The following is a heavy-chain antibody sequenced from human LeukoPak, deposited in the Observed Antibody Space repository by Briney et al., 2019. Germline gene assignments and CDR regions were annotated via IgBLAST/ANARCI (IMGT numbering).Heavy chain of an antibody. Sequence: XVSXXXXGYTFTXYGISWVRQAPGQGLEWMGWISAYNGNTNYAQKLQGRVTMTTDTSTSTAYMELRSLRSDDTAVYYCAREPYYPYPLFDYWGQGTLVTVSS. V-gene: IGHV1-18*01. CDR1: GYTFTXYG. CDR3: AREPYYPYPLFDY. J-gene: IGHJ4*02. CDR2: ISAYNGNT. D-gene: IGHD3-22*01.